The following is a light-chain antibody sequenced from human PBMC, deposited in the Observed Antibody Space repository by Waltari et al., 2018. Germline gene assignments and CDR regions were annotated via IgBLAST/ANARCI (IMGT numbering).Light chain of an antibody. CDR1: SSDVGGYNY. CDR3: CSYAGRNIYV. CDR2: DVT. Sequence: QSALTQPRSVSGSPGQSVAISCSGTSSDVGGYNYVFWYQQHLGKAPKLMIYDVTKRPAGVPDRFSGSKSGNPASLTISGLQADDEADYYCCSYAGRNIYVFGTGTKVTVL. J-gene: IGLJ1*01. V-gene: IGLV2-11*01.